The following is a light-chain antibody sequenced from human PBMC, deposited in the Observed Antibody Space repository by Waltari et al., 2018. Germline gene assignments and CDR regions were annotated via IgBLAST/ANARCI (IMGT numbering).Light chain of an antibody. CDR1: QSIASN. Sequence: EIVLTQSPDFQSATPKERVTITCRASQSIASNLHWYQQKAAQSPKLLIKYATQSFSGVPSRFSGSGSGTYFTLPINGLEAEDAATYYCHQSSSFPWTFGQGTKVEIK. V-gene: IGKV6-21*01. CDR3: HQSSSFPWT. CDR2: YAT. J-gene: IGKJ1*01.